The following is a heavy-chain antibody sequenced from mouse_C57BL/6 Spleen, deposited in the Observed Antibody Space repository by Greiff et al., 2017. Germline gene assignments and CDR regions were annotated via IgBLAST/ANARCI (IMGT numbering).Heavy chain of an antibody. CDR1: GFTFSSYT. Sequence: EVMLVESGGGLVKPGGSLKLSCAASGFTFSSYTMSWVRQTPEKRLEWVATISGGGGNTYYPDSVKGRFTISRDNAKNTLYLQMSSLRSEDTALXYCARHPGYGNFYWYFDVWGTGTTVTVSS. CDR2: ISGGGGNT. D-gene: IGHD2-1*01. V-gene: IGHV5-9*01. J-gene: IGHJ1*03. CDR3: ARHPGYGNFYWYFDV.